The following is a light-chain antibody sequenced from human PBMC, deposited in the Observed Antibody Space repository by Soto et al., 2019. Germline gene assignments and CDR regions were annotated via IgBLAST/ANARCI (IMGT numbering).Light chain of an antibody. CDR3: QHYVTSLTT. J-gene: IGKJ1*01. CDR2: GAS. CDR1: ETVAGSY. Sequence: EIVLTQSPGTLSLSPGERATLSCRASETVAGSYLAWYQQKPGQAPRLLIHGASTRATGIADRFSGSGSGTDFTLTISRLEPEDFAVYYCQHYVTSLTTFGQGTKVDVK. V-gene: IGKV3-20*01.